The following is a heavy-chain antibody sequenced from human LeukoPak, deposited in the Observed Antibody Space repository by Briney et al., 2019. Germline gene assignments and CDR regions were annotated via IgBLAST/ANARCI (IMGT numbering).Heavy chain of an antibody. V-gene: IGHV3-30*02. CDR1: GFTFSSYG. Sequence: PGGSLRLSCAASGFTFSSYGMHWVRQAPGKGLEWVAFIRYDGSNKYYADSVKGRFTISRDNSKNTLYLQMNSLRAEDTAVYYCAKPGYCSGGSCYSTFDYWGQGTLVTVSS. CDR2: IRYDGSNK. CDR3: AKPGYCSGGSCYSTFDY. J-gene: IGHJ4*02. D-gene: IGHD2-15*01.